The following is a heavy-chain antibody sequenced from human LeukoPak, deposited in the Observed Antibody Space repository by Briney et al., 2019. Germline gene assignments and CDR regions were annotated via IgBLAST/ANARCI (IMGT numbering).Heavy chain of an antibody. D-gene: IGHD6-19*01. CDR3: ASSPLISSGWLGHDY. V-gene: IGHV4-59*01. CDR1: RGSLSSYY. J-gene: IGHJ4*02. CDR2: VYDSGSTRST. Sequence: SETLSLTCSVSRGSLSSYYWSWIRQPPGKGLEWIGYVYDSGSTRSTNYNPSLNSRVTISVDTSKNQFSLKLNSVTAADTAVYYCASSPLISSGWLGHDYWGQGILVTVSS.